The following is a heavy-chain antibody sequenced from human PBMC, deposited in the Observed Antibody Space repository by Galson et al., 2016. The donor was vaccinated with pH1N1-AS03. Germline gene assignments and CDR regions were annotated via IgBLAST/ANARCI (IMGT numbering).Heavy chain of an antibody. CDR2: ISPGDSDM. Sequence: QSGAEVKKPGESLKISCKGSGYSFTNNWINWVRQTPGKGPELMGIISPGDSDMRYNPSFQGQVAMSADKSISAAYLQWSSLKASDTAIYYCARTSGSRTYPFDSRGQGALVTVSS. D-gene: IGHD3-10*01. V-gene: IGHV5-51*01. J-gene: IGHJ4*02. CDR1: GYSFTNNW. CDR3: ARTSGSRTYPFDS.